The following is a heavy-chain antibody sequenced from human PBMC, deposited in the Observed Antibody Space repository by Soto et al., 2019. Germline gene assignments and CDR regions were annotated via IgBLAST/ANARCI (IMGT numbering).Heavy chain of an antibody. CDR2: ISSNGGST. CDR3: VKGPRNYYDILTGYLEGFDY. J-gene: IGHJ4*02. Sequence: GESLKISCSASGFTFSSYAMHWVRQAPGKGLEYVSAISSNGGSTYYADSVKGRFTISRDNSKNTLYLQMSSLRAEDTAVYYCVKGPRNYYDILTGYLEGFDYWGQGTLVTVSS. CDR1: GFTFSSYA. D-gene: IGHD3-9*01. V-gene: IGHV3-64D*06.